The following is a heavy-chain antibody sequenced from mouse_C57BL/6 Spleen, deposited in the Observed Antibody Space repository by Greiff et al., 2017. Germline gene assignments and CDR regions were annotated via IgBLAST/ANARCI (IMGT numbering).Heavy chain of an antibody. J-gene: IGHJ4*01. CDR1: GFTFSSYS. V-gene: IGHV5-4*01. Sequence: EVMLVESGGGLVKPGGSLKLSCAASGFTFSSYSMSWVRQTPEKRLEWVATISDGGSYTSYPDNVKGRFTISRDNAKNNLYLQMSHLKSEDTAMYYCARDPRGYAMDYWGQGTSVTVSS. CDR2: ISDGGSYT. CDR3: ARDPRGYAMDY.